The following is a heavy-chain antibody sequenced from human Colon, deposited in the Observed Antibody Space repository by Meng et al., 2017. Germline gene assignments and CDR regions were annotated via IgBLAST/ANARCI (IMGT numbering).Heavy chain of an antibody. V-gene: IGHV4-61*03. D-gene: IGHD4-17*01. CDR2: IYYTGNT. Sequence: QVHCREAGPGRGRPSATLSLTCTVSGASVSSDSHSWSWIRQSPGKGLEWIGYIYYTGNTNYNPSLASRVSMSLDTSKNHFSLHLTSVTAADTAIYYCARVNGDFDEAWFDPWGQGTLVTVSS. J-gene: IGHJ5*02. CDR3: ARVNGDFDEAWFDP. CDR1: GASVSSDSHS.